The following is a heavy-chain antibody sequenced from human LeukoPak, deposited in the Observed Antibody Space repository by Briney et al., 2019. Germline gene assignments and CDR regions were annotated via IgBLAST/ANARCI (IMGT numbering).Heavy chain of an antibody. J-gene: IGHJ4*02. Sequence: GGSLRLSCASSGLPVSSNYMSWVRQAPGKGLEYVSGINDNGGRTHYGDSVKGRFSISRDNSKNTLHLQMSTLRAEDTALYYCVKDVGGSYAFDYWGQGILVTVAS. D-gene: IGHD1-26*01. CDR1: GLPVSSNY. CDR2: INDNGGRT. CDR3: VKDVGGSYAFDY. V-gene: IGHV3-64D*09.